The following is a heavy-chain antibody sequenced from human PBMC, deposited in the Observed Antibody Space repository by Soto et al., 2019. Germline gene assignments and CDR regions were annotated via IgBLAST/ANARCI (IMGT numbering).Heavy chain of an antibody. CDR2: IGVGGGDR. J-gene: IGHJ4*02. CDR3: ARVRFGELV. D-gene: IGHD3-10*01. CDR1: GFTFSSYA. V-gene: IGHV3-23*01. Sequence: EVQLLESGGGLVQPGGSLRLSCAASGFTFSSYAMSWVRQAPGKGLEWVSIIGVGGGDRYYPESVKGRFTISRDNSRDTVYLEMNSLRDEDTAVYDCARVRFGELVWGQGTLVTVSS.